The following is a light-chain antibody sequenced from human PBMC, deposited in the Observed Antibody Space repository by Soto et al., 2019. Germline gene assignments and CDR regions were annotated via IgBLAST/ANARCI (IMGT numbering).Light chain of an antibody. J-gene: IGKJ1*01. Sequence: EIVMTQSPATLSVSPGERATLSCRAGESISNNLAWYQQKPGQAPRLLIYGAATRAAGVPARFSGRGSGTEFTLTISSLQSEDFGVYYCLQYNNWPGTFGQGTKVEIK. V-gene: IGKV3-15*01. CDR2: GAA. CDR1: ESISNN. CDR3: LQYNNWPGT.